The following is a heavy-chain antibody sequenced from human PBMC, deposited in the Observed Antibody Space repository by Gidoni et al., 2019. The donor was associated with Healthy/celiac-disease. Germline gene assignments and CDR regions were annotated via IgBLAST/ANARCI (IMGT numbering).Heavy chain of an antibody. J-gene: IGHJ3*02. V-gene: IGHV2-26*01. Sequence: QVTLKESGPVLVKPTETLTLTCTVSGFSLSTARMVVSWIRQPPGKALEWLAHIFSNDEKSYSTSLKSRLTISKDTSKSQVVLTMTNMDPVDTATYYCARILHYYDSSGYVTPNAFDIWGQGTMVTVSS. CDR2: IFSNDEK. D-gene: IGHD3-22*01. CDR3: ARILHYYDSSGYVTPNAFDI. CDR1: GFSLSTARMV.